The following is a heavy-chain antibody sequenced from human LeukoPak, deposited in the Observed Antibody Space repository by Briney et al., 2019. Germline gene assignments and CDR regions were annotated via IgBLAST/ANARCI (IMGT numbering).Heavy chain of an antibody. Sequence: SETLSLTCTVSGGSISSGGYYWRWIRQHPGKGLEWIVYIYYSGSTYYNPSLKSRVTISVDTSKNQFSLKLSSVTAADTAVYYCARERVVVGYSYGHSDYWGQGTLVTVSS. CDR2: IYYSGST. J-gene: IGHJ4*02. V-gene: IGHV4-31*03. CDR3: ARERVVVGYSYGHSDY. D-gene: IGHD5-18*01. CDR1: GGSISSGGYY.